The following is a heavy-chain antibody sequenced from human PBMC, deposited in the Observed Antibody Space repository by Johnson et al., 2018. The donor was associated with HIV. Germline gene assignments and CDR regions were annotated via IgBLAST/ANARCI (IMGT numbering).Heavy chain of an antibody. CDR3: ARDQFIVVVMGYAFDI. V-gene: IGHV3-30*04. D-gene: IGHD2-21*01. J-gene: IGHJ3*02. CDR2: ISYAGSNK. Sequence: QVQLVESGGGVVQPGRSLRLSCAASGFTFSSYAMHWVRQAPGKGLEWVAVISYAGSNKYYADSVKGRFTISRDNSKNTLYLQMNSLRAEDTAVYYCARDQFIVVVMGYAFDIWGQGTMVTVSS. CDR1: GFTFSSYA.